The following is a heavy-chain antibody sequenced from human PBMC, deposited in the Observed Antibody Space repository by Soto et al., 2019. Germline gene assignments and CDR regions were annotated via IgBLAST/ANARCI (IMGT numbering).Heavy chain of an antibody. CDR1: GFTFSSYD. Sequence: AGGSLRLSCAASGFTFSSYDMHWVRQIIGKGLEWVSAISTGGNSYYADSVKGRFTISRDNAKNSLNLQMNSLRAEDTAVYYCARGGGYYEGWGQGTLVTVSS. V-gene: IGHV3-13*01. J-gene: IGHJ4*02. CDR3: ARGGGYYEG. CDR2: ISTGGNS. D-gene: IGHD3-16*01.